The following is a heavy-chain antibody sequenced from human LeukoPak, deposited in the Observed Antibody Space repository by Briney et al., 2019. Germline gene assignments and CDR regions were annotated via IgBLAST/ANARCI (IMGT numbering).Heavy chain of an antibody. Sequence: GGSLRLSCAASGFTVSSNYMSWVRQAPGKGLEWVSVIYSGGSTYYSDSVTGRFTISRDNSKNTLYLQMNSLRAEDTAVYYCARLLGYCSGGSCSSEYWGQGTLVTVSS. CDR2: IYSGGST. CDR1: GFTVSSNY. CDR3: ARLLGYCSGGSCSSEY. J-gene: IGHJ4*02. V-gene: IGHV3-53*01. D-gene: IGHD2-15*01.